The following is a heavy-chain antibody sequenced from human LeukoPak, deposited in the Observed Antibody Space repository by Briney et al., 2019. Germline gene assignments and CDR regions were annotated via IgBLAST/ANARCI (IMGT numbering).Heavy chain of an antibody. Sequence: PAETLSLTCTVSGGSISSYYWSWIRQPPGKGLEWIGYIYYSGSTNYNPSLKSRVTISVDTSKNQFSLKLSPVTAAVTAEYYCARYGSGSYPDYWGQGTLVTVSS. V-gene: IGHV4-59*08. J-gene: IGHJ4*02. CDR2: IYYSGST. D-gene: IGHD3-10*01. CDR1: GGSISSYY. CDR3: ARYGSGSYPDY.